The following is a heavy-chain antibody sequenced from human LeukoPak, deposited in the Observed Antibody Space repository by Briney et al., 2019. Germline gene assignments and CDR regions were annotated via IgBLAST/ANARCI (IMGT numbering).Heavy chain of an antibody. CDR2: IYSSGST. CDR3: ARRRGSSLIPFDY. Sequence: SETLSLTCTVSGGSISSGDYYWSWIRQPPGKGLEWIGYIYSSGSTYYNPSLKSRVTISVDTSKNQFSLKLSSVTAADTAVYYCARRRGSSLIPFDYWGQGTLVTVSS. J-gene: IGHJ4*02. D-gene: IGHD6-13*01. V-gene: IGHV4-30-4*01. CDR1: GGSISSGDYY.